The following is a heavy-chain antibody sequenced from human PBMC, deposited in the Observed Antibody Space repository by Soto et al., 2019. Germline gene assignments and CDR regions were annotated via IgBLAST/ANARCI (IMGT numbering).Heavy chain of an antibody. Sequence: SERRSLTGPVAGGSISGGYWTWFRHPPGKGLEWIGYTYLGGSINYNPSLKSRVIISVDTAKNQFSLSLSSVTAADTAVYYCTGAYYDIDGYILDPCGQAT. CDR2: TYLGGSI. CDR1: GGSISGGY. J-gene: IGHJ5*02. V-gene: IGHV4-59*01. D-gene: IGHD3-22*01. CDR3: TGAYYDIDGYILDP.